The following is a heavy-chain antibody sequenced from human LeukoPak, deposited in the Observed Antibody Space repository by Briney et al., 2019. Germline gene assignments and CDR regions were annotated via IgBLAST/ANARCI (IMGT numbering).Heavy chain of an antibody. CDR3: AKGGEWFGESVDY. D-gene: IGHD3-10*01. V-gene: IGHV3-23*01. J-gene: IGHJ4*02. CDR1: GFTFSSYA. Sequence: PGGSLRLSCAASGFTFSSYAMSWVRQAPGKGLEWVSAISGSGGSTYYADSVKGRFTISRANSKNTLYLHRNSLRAEDTAVYYCAKGGEWFGESVDYWGQGTLVTVSS. CDR2: ISGSGGST.